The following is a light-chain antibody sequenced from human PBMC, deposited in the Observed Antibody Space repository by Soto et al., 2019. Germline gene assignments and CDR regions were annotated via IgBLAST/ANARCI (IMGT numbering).Light chain of an antibody. V-gene: IGLV2-8*01. Sequence: QLVLTQPPSASGSPGQSVTISCTGTSGDVGGHDWVSWYQLHPGKAPKLIIYEVTQRPSGVPDRFSGSKSGNTASLTISGLQAEDEAEYYCCSYAGITAVFGSGTKLTVL. CDR1: SGDVGGHDW. J-gene: IGLJ1*01. CDR3: CSYAGITAV. CDR2: EVT.